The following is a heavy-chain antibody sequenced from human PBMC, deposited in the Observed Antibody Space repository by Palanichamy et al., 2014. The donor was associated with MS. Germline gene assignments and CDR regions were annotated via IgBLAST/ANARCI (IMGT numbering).Heavy chain of an antibody. CDR3: AGGDLGLVAPDQEELSDYYFNMDV. J-gene: IGHJ6*03. CDR1: GVTFSNYG. Sequence: QVLLVQSGTEVKKPGSSVKVSCKASGVTFSNYGITWVRQAPGQGLEWMGGIIPKFRGAHFAQKFQGRVTITADKSTNTAYMELKTLRYEDTAVYYCAGGDLGLVAPDQEELSDYYFNMDVWGYGTTVTVSS. D-gene: IGHD6-6*01. V-gene: IGHV1-69*06. CDR2: IIPKFRGA.